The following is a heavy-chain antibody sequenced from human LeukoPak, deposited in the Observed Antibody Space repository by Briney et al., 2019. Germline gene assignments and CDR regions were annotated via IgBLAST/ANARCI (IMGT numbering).Heavy chain of an antibody. J-gene: IGHJ4*01. CDR1: GFTFSNYW. CDR2: SDGGGSST. V-gene: IGHV3-74*01. CDR3: ARGPGSSGGAYVGDY. Sequence: PGGSLGLSCAASGFTFSNYWMHWVRQVPGKGLVWVSRSDGGGSSTSYADSVKGRFSISRDNAKGILYLQMNSLRAEDTAVYYCARGPGSSGGAYVGDYWGHGTLVTVSS. D-gene: IGHD3-22*01.